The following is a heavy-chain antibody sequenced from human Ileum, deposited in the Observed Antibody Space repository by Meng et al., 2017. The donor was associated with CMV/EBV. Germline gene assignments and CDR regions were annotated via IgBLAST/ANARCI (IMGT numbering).Heavy chain of an antibody. CDR3: ATTPGVYCSSTSCYMSWFDP. D-gene: IGHD2-2*02. Sequence: FTGYYMRWVRQAPGQGLEWMGWSNPGSGGTNDAQKNQGRVTMTRDTSISTAYMELSRLRSDDTAVYYCATTPGVYCSSTSCYMSWFDPWGQGTLVTVSS. CDR2: SNPGSGGT. CDR1: FTGYY. J-gene: IGHJ5*02. V-gene: IGHV1-2*02.